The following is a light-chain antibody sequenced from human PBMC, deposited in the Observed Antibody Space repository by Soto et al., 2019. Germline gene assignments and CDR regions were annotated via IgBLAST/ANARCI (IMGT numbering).Light chain of an antibody. CDR1: QSISSW. CDR3: QHGWT. V-gene: IGKV1-5*03. J-gene: IGKJ1*01. Sequence: DIQMTQSPSTLSASVGDRVTITCRASQSISSWLAWYQQKPGKAPKLLIYKASSLESGVPSRFSGSGSGTDFTLTISSLQPDDFATYYCQHGWTFGQGTKVEIK. CDR2: KAS.